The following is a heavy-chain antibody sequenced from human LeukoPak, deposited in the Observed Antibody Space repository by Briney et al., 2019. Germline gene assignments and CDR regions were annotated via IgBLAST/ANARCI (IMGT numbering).Heavy chain of an antibody. D-gene: IGHD6-19*01. CDR1: GFTFSSYW. CDR2: INSDGSST. J-gene: IGHJ4*02. V-gene: IGHV3-74*01. CDR3: ARDRVAVAKYYFDY. Sequence: GKSLRLSCAASGFTFSSYWMHWVRQAPGKGLVWVSRINSDGSSTSYADSVKGRFTISRDNAKNTLYLQMNSLRAEDTAVYYCARDRVAVAKYYFDYWGQGSLVTVSS.